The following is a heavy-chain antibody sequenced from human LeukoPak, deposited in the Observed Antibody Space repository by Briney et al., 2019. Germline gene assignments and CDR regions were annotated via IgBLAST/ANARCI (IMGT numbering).Heavy chain of an antibody. J-gene: IGHJ4*02. CDR2: IYYTGST. V-gene: IGHV4-59*01. Sequence: PSETLSLTCTVSGGSITGYYWSWIRQPPGKGLEWIAYIYYTGSTNYNPSLKSRVTISVDTSKNQFSLKLGSVIAADTAVYYCARDTLDYFDYWGQGTLVTVSS. CDR3: ARDTLDYFDY. CDR1: GGSITGYY.